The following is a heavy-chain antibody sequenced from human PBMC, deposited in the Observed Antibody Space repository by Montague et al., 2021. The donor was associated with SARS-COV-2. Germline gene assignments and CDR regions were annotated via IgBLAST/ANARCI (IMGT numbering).Heavy chain of an antibody. CDR3: ARVFPRWLQFDPYFDY. CDR1: GGSISSYY. V-gene: IGHV4-59*12. CDR2: IYYSGST. J-gene: IGHJ4*02. Sequence: SETLSLTCTVSGGSISSYYWSWIRQPPGKGLEWIGYIYYSGSTNXNPSLKSRVTISVDTSKNQFSLKLSSVTAADTAVYYCARVFPRWLQFDPYFDYWGQGPRSPSPQ. D-gene: IGHD5-24*01.